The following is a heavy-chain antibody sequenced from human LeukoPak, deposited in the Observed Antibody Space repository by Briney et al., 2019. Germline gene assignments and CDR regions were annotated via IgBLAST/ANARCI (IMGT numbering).Heavy chain of an antibody. CDR2: ISAYNART. CDR1: GYTFTRDG. CDR3: ARVGERFLEWLLGNYYYMDV. J-gene: IGHJ6*03. D-gene: IGHD3-3*01. Sequence: ASVKVSCKVSGYTFTRDGVTWVRQAPGQGLEWMGWISAYNARTNYSQKFQGRVTITTDTSTSTAYMELRSLRSDDTAVYYCARVGERFLEWLLGNYYYMDVWGKGTTVTVSS. V-gene: IGHV1-18*01.